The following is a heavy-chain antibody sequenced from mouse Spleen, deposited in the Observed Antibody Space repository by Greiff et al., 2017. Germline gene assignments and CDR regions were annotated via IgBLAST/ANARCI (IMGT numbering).Heavy chain of an antibody. Sequence: EVQLVESGGGLVQPGGSRKLSCAASGFTFSSFGMHWVRQAPAKGLYWVAYISSGSSTIYSASTVKGRFTISRDNPKNTLFLQMTSLRSEDTAMYYCARRYYGSSYLYYYAMDYWGQGTSVTVSS. CDR3: ARRYYGSSYLYYYAMDY. V-gene: IGHV5-17*02. CDR1: GFTFSSFG. CDR2: ISSGSSTI. J-gene: IGHJ4*01. D-gene: IGHD1-1*01.